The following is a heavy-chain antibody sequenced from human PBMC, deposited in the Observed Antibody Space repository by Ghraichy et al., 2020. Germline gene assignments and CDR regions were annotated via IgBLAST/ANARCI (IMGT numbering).Heavy chain of an antibody. D-gene: IGHD2-2*02. CDR2: IIPIFGTA. CDR1: GGTFSSYA. CDR3: ARGRGRYCSSTSCDSYFDY. Sequence: SVKVSCKASGGTFSSYAISWVRQAPGQGLEWMGGIIPIFGTANYAQKFQGRVTITADESTSTAYMELSSLRSEDTAVYYCARGRGRYCSSTSCDSYFDYWGQGTLVTVSS. J-gene: IGHJ4*02. V-gene: IGHV1-69*13.